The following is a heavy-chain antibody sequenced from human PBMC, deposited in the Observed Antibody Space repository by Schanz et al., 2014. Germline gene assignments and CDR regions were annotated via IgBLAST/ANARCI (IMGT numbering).Heavy chain of an antibody. CDR1: GGTFSSYT. CDR3: ARDGEAAADCDY. Sequence: QVQLVQSGAEVMKPGSSVKVSCKASGGTFSSYTINWVRQAPGQGLEWMGWISAYNGHTTYAQKFQGRVTMTTDTSTSTAYMELRSLRSEDTAVYYCARDGEAAADCDYWGQGTLVTVSS. CDR2: ISAYNGHT. D-gene: IGHD6-13*01. J-gene: IGHJ4*02. V-gene: IGHV1-18*01.